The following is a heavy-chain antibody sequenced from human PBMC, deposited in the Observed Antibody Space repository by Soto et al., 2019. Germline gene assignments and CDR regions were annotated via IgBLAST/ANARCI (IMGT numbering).Heavy chain of an antibody. V-gene: IGHV1-8*01. CDR1: GYTFTSYD. J-gene: IGHJ6*02. Sequence: QVQLVQSGAEVKKPGASVKVSCKASGYTFTSYDINWVRQATGQGLEWMGWMNPNSGNTGNAQKFQGRVTRPRNTYIRTAYMELRSLRSEDTAVYYCAREKPHHGLSVWGQGTKVTV. CDR3: AREKPHHGLSV. CDR2: MNPNSGNT.